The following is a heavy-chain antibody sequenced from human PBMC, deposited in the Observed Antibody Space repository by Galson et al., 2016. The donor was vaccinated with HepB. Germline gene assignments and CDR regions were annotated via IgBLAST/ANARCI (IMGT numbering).Heavy chain of an antibody. J-gene: IGHJ4*03. CDR3: AKPLGDVWTGPFDY. CDR1: GFTFSSYG. D-gene: IGHD3/OR15-3a*01. V-gene: IGHV3-30*18. Sequence: SLRLFCAASGFTFSSYGMHWVRQAPGKGLEWVAVILYDGTTKYYADSVKGRFTISRDNSKNTLYLQMNSLGAEDTAVYYCAKPLGDVWTGPFDYWGQGTTVTVSS. CDR2: ILYDGTTK.